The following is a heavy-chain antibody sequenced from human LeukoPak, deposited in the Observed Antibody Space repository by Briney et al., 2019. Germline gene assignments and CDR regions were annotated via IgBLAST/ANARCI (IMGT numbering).Heavy chain of an antibody. D-gene: IGHD3-22*01. J-gene: IGHJ4*02. CDR2: IKQDGSEK. CDR3: ARANTYFYDSSGYSVHY. CDR1: GFTFSSYW. Sequence: GGSLRLSCAASGFTFSSYWMSWVRQAPGKGLEWVANIKQDGSEKYYVDSVKGRFTISRDNAKNSLYLQMNSLRAEDTAVYYCARANTYFYDSSGYSVHYWGQGTLATVSS. V-gene: IGHV3-7*01.